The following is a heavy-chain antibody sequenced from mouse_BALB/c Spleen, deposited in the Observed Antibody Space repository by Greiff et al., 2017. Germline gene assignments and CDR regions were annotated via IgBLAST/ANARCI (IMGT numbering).Heavy chain of an antibody. V-gene: IGHV3-2*02. D-gene: IGHD5-2*01. CDR1: GYSITSDYA. J-gene: IGHJ2*01. CDR3: ARWNRYFDY. CDR2: ISYSGST. Sequence: EVQRVESGPGLVKPSQSLSLTCTVTGYSITSDYAWNWIRQFPGNKLEWMGYISYSGSTSYNPSLKSRISITRDTSKNQFFLQLNSVTTEDTATYYCARWNRYFDYWGQGTTLTVSS.